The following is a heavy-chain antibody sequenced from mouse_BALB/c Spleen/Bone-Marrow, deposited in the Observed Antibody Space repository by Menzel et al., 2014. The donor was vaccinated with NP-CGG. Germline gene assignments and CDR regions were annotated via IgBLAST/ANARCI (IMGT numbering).Heavy chain of an antibody. D-gene: IGHD2-2*01. CDR1: GYTFRNYW. CDR3: ARRGGYPWFAY. CDR2: ILPGSYST. J-gene: IGHJ3*01. Sequence: VQLQQSGAELMRPGASVKIPCKATGYTFRNYWIEWVKRRPGHGLEWIGEILPGSYSTNYNEKLKGKATFTADTSSNTAYMQLSSLTSEDSAVYYCARRGGYPWFAYWGQGTLVTVSA. V-gene: IGHV1-9*01.